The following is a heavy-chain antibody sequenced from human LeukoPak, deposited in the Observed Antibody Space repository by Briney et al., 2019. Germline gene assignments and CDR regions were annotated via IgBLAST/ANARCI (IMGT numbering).Heavy chain of an antibody. CDR3: ARSGYCSSTSCYGVEDAFDI. Sequence: HPGGSLRLSCAASGFTFDDYAMHWVRQAPGKGLEWVAVISYNGSNKYYADSVKGRFTISRDNAKNSLYLQMNSLRAEDTAVYYCARSGYCSSTSCYGVEDAFDIWGQGTMVTVSS. D-gene: IGHD2-2*03. J-gene: IGHJ3*02. V-gene: IGHV3-30*04. CDR1: GFTFDDYA. CDR2: ISYNGSNK.